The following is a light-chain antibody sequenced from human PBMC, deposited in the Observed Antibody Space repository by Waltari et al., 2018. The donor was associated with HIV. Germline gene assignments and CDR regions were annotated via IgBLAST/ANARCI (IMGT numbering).Light chain of an antibody. J-gene: IGLJ3*02. CDR3: AAWDDSWV. CDR2: RNN. V-gene: IGLV1-47*01. CDR1: SSNIATNY. Sequence: QSVLTQPPSTSGTPGQRVTLPCSRISSNIATNYVYWYQQLPGTAPKLLIYRNNQRPSGVPDRFAGSKSGTSASLAISGLRSEDEADYYCAAWDDSWVFGGGTKLTVL.